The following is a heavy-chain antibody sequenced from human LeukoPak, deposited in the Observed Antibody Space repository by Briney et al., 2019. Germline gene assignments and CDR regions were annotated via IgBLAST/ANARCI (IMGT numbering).Heavy chain of an antibody. CDR2: ISSGAATI. Sequence: GGSLRLSCAASGFTFSSYEMNWVRQAPGKGLEWVSSISSGAATIYYADSVKGRFTISRDNAKNSLYLQMNSLRAEDTAVYYCARGPRIAAAGTVGPSYYYYYYMDVWGKGTTVTVSS. D-gene: IGHD6-13*01. CDR3: ARGPRIAAAGTVGPSYYYYYYMDV. CDR1: GFTFSSYE. J-gene: IGHJ6*03. V-gene: IGHV3-48*03.